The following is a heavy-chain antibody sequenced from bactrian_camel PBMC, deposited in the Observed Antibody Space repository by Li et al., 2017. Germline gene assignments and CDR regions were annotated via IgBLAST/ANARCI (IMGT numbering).Heavy chain of an antibody. CDR1: GFTFSNYW. CDR2: SIGAGTT. CDR3: AKSYVTYDIQPFGS. J-gene: IGHJ6*01. Sequence: HVQLVESGGGLVQPGGSLRLSCAASGFTFSNYWMTWVRQAPGKGLEWVSSIGAGTTEYADSVKGRFTISRDNAKNTVYLQMSSLKTEDTAIYYCAKSYVTYDIQPFGSWAQGTQVTVS. V-gene: IGHV3S1*01. D-gene: IGHD4*01.